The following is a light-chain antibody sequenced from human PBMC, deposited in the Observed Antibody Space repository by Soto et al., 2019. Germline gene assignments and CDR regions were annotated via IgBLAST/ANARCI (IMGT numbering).Light chain of an antibody. Sequence: QSALAQPASVSGSPGQSITISCTGTSSDIGGYKYVSWYQQHPGKDPKVMIYEVSNRPSGVSNRFSGSKSGNTASLTISGFEPEDEADYYLSSYNSSSTYYFFGSGTKVTVL. CDR3: SSYNSSSTYYF. V-gene: IGLV2-14*01. CDR1: SSDIGGYKY. CDR2: EVS. J-gene: IGLJ6*01.